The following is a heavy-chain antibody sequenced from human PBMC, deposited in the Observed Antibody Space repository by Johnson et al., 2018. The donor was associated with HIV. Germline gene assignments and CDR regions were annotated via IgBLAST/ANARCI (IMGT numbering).Heavy chain of an antibody. J-gene: IGHJ3*02. V-gene: IGHV3-66*01. CDR1: GITVSSNY. D-gene: IGHD3-22*01. CDR2: IYSGGST. CDR3: ARVVVITYHDAFDI. Sequence: VQLVESGGDLVQPGGSLRLSCAASGITVSSNYMTWVRQAPGKGLEWVPVIYSGGSTYYADSVKGRFTISRDNSKNTRYLQMNSLRAEDTAVYYCARVVVITYHDAFDIWGQGTMVTVSS.